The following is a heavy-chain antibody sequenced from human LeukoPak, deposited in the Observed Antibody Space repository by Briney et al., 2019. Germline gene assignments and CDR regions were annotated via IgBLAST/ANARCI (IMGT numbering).Heavy chain of an antibody. Sequence: GGSLRLSCAASGFIFSSYSMNWVRQAPGRGLEWSSYISSGSRTIFYADSVKGRFTIFRDNAKNSLYLLMNSLRADDTAVYYCARESITGDRDFDYWGQGTLITVSS. CDR2: ISSGSRTI. D-gene: IGHD7-27*01. J-gene: IGHJ4*02. V-gene: IGHV3-48*01. CDR3: ARESITGDRDFDY. CDR1: GFIFSSYS.